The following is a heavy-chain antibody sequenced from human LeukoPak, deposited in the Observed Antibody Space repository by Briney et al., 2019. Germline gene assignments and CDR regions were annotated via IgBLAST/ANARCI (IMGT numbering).Heavy chain of an antibody. J-gene: IGHJ6*03. CDR1: GYTFTSYG. CDR3: AREYPYDFWSGVNYYYYMDV. V-gene: IGHV1-18*01. Sequence: ASVNVSCKASGYTFTSYGISWVRQAPGQGLEWMGWMSAYNGNTNYAQKLQGRVTMTTDTSTSTAYMQMMSLRSDDTAVYYCAREYPYDFWSGVNYYYYMDVWGKGTTVTVPS. D-gene: IGHD3-3*01. CDR2: MSAYNGNT.